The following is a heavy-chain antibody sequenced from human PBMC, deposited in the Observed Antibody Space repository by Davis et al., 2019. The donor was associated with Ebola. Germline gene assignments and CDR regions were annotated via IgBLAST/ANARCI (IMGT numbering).Heavy chain of an antibody. CDR2: IIPIFGTA. Sequence: SVKVSCKASGGTFSSYAISWVRQAPGQGLEWMGGIIPIFGTANYAQKFQGRVTITADESTSTAYMELNSLRAEDTAVYYCARDFYDFWSGYYHYYFDYWGQGTLVTVSS. J-gene: IGHJ4*02. CDR3: ARDFYDFWSGYYHYYFDY. CDR1: GGTFSSYA. D-gene: IGHD3-3*01. V-gene: IGHV1-69*13.